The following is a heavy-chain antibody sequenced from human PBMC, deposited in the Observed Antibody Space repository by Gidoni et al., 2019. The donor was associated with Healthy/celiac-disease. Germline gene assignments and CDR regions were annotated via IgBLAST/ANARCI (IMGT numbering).Heavy chain of an antibody. V-gene: IGHV7-4-1*02. CDR1: GYTFTSYA. CDR2: INTNTGNP. Sequence: QVQLVQSGSELKKPGASVKVSCKASGYTFTSYAMNWVQQAPGQGLEWMGWINTNTGNPTYAQGFTGRFVFSLDTSVSTAYLQISILKAEDTAVYYCARGIRARGFGEPILNDYWGQGTLVTVSS. J-gene: IGHJ4*02. D-gene: IGHD3-10*01. CDR3: ARGIRARGFGEPILNDY.